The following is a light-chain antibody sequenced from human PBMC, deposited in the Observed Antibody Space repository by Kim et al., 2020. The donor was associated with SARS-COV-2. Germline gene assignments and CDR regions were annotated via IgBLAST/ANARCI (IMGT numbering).Light chain of an antibody. Sequence: SVGDRVTIACRASQSINTYLNWYQQKPGKAPKLLIYAASTLQSGVPSRFSGSGSGTDFTLTISSLQPEDFATYYCQQSHTAPLLTFGGGTKVEIK. CDR2: AAS. CDR3: QQSHTAPLLT. V-gene: IGKV1-39*01. J-gene: IGKJ4*01. CDR1: QSINTY.